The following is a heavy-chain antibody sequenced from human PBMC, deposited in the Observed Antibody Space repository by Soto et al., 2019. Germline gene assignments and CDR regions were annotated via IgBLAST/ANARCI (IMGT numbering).Heavy chain of an antibody. J-gene: IGHJ5*02. V-gene: IGHV4-61*01. CDR1: GGAVSSGTYY. CDR3: TRGPPRVQWLDX. CDR2: IYFTGST. Sequence: PSETLSLTCTVSGGAVSSGTYYWSWIRQPPGKGLELIGHIYFTGSTKYNPSLKSRVTMSLDTYRNQFSMKLSSVNDAETDVYYCTRGPPRVQWLDXWGLGTRVTVSX.